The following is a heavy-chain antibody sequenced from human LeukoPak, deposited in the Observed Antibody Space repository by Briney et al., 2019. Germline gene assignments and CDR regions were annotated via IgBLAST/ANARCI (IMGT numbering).Heavy chain of an antibody. D-gene: IGHD2-21*01. V-gene: IGHV4-34*01. CDR3: ARGRDRSKAGEH. Sequence: SETLSLTCAVYGGSCSDYYCSWIRQPPGKGLEWIGEIHPYGDLYYNSSLTTRLTISIDTSKTQFSLRLTYLTAPDTAFYFCARGRDRSKAGEHWGQGTLVSVS. CDR1: GGSCSDYY. CDR2: IHPYGDL. J-gene: IGHJ4*02.